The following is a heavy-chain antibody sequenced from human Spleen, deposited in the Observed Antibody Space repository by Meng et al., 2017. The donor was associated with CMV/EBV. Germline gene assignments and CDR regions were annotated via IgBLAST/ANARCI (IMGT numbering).Heavy chain of an antibody. CDR1: GGSFSGFH. D-gene: IGHD3-3*01. CDR2: VNHSGGA. V-gene: IGHV4-34*01. CDR3: ARLNNRITIFGVPITEGYFEH. Sequence: GSLRLSCAVSGGSFSGFHWSWIRQPPGKGLEWIGEVNHSGGASYSPSLKSRVTISVDPSKNQFSLRLRSGTAADTAVYYCARLNNRITIFGVPITEGYFEHWGHGTLVTVSS. J-gene: IGHJ1*01.